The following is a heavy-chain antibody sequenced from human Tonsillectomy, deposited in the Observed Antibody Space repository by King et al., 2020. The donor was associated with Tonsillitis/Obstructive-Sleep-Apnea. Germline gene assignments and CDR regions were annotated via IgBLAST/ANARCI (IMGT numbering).Heavy chain of an antibody. J-gene: IGHJ6*02. D-gene: IGHD2-21*01. V-gene: IGHV3-33*01. CDR3: ARGLGNIVGNGMDV. CDR1: GFTFSSYV. Sequence: VQLVESGGGVVQPGRSLRLSCAASGFTFSSYVMHWVRQAPGKGLEWVAVIWYDGSNKYYVDSVKGRFTISRDNSKDTLYLQMNSLRAEDTAVYYCARGLGNIVGNGMDVWGQGTTVTASS. CDR2: IWYDGSNK.